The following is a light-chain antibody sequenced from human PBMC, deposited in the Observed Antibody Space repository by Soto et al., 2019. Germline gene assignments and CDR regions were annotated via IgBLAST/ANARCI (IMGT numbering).Light chain of an antibody. CDR1: SSDVGGYNF. CDR2: EVS. CDR3: TSYTKNTPLV. Sequence: QSVLTQPASVSGSPGQSITISCTGTSSDVGGYNFVSWFQQHPGKVPKLLIYEVSNRPSGVSNCFSGSKSGNTASLTISGLQAEDEADYYCTSYTKNTPLVFGPGTKLTVL. V-gene: IGLV2-14*01. J-gene: IGLJ1*01.